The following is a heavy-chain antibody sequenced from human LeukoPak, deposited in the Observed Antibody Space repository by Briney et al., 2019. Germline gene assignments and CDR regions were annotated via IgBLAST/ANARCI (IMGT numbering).Heavy chain of an antibody. CDR1: GGSISSYY. CDR2: IHYSGST. J-gene: IGHJ3*02. CDR3: ARDRDTYYQAAYDI. D-gene: IGHD3-22*01. Sequence: SETLSLTCTVSGGSISSYYWSWIRQPPGKGLEWIGYIHYSGSTNYNPSLKSRVTISVDTSKNQFSLKLSSVTAADTAVYYCARDRDTYYQAAYDIWGQGTMVTVSS. V-gene: IGHV4-59*01.